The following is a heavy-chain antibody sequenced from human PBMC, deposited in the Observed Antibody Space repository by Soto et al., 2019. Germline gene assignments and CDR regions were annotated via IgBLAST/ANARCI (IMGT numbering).Heavy chain of an antibody. V-gene: IGHV3-30*18. CDR2: ISYDGSNK. CDR3: AKGGYYDSSGYSTTYFDY. Sequence: PGGSLRLSCAASGFTFSSYDMHWVRQAPGKGLEWVAVISYDGSNKYYADSVKGRFTISRDNSKSTLYLQMNSLRAEDTALYYCAKGGYYDSSGYSTTYFDYWGQGTLVTVSS. J-gene: IGHJ4*02. D-gene: IGHD3-22*01. CDR1: GFTFSSYD.